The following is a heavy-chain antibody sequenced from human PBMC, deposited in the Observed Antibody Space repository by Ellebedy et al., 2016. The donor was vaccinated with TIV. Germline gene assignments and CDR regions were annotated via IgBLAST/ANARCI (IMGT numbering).Heavy chain of an antibody. J-gene: IGHJ4*02. D-gene: IGHD1-1*01. V-gene: IGHV3-7*03. CDR3: AGRAYNWNDGSLFDY. CDR1: GFTFSSYW. Sequence: GGSLRLSCAASGFTFSSYWMSWVRQASGKGLEWVANIKQDGSEKYYVDSVKGRFTISRDNAKNSLYLQMNSLRAEDTAVYYCAGRAYNWNDGSLFDYWGQGTLVTVSS. CDR2: IKQDGSEK.